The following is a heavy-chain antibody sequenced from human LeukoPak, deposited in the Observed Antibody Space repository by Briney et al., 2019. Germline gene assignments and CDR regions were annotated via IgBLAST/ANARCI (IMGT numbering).Heavy chain of an antibody. V-gene: IGHV1-46*01. CDR2: IYPRDGST. CDR3: ARDQEGFDY. CDR1: GHTFTSNY. J-gene: IGHJ4*02. Sequence: GASVKVSRKASGHTFTSNYIHWVRQAPGQGLEWMGMIYPRDGSTSYAQKLQGRVTVTRDTSTSTVHMELSGLRSEDTAVYYCARDQEGFDYWGQGTLVTVSS.